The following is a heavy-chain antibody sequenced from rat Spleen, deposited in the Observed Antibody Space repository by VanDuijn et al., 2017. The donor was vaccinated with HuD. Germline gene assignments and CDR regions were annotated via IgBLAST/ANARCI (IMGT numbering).Heavy chain of an antibody. J-gene: IGHJ2*01. D-gene: IGHD1-4*01. V-gene: IGHV5-29*01. Sequence: EVQLVESDGGLVQPGRSLKLSCAASGFTFSDYYMAWVRQAPTKGLEWVATISYDGTSTYYRDSVKGRFTISRDNAESTLYLQMDSLRSEDTATYYCARPNYPGFNYFDYWGQGVMVTVSS. CDR3: ARPNYPGFNYFDY. CDR1: GFTFSDYY. CDR2: ISYDGTST.